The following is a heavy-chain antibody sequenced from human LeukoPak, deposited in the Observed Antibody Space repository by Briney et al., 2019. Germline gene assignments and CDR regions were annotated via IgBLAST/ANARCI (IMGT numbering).Heavy chain of an antibody. V-gene: IGHV5-51*01. CDR1: GYTFSSYW. Sequence: GESLKISCKGSGYTFSSYWIGWVRQMPGKGLEWMGIIYPGDSDTRYSPSLQGQVTISVDTSIGTAYLQWSSLKASDTATYYCARQNDFRLDYWGQGTLVTVSS. CDR2: IYPGDSDT. J-gene: IGHJ4*02. CDR3: ARQNDFRLDY. D-gene: IGHD3-3*01.